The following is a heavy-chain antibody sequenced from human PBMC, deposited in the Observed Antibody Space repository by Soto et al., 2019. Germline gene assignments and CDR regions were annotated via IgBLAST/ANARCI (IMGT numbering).Heavy chain of an antibody. D-gene: IGHD5-12*01. V-gene: IGHV1-69*01. CDR2: IIPIFNSA. CDR1: GGTFNNYA. J-gene: IGHJ4*02. Sequence: QVQLVQSGAEVKRPGSSVKVSCKASGGTFNNYALSWVRQAPGQGLEWMGGIIPIFNSANYAQKFQVRVTITAHDSTSTAYMELRSLRPDDTAVYYCAREVTVASYSFDFWGQGTLVTVSS. CDR3: AREVTVASYSFDF.